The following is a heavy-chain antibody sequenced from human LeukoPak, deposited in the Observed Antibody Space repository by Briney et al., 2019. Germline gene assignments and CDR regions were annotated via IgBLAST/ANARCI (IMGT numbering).Heavy chain of an antibody. CDR2: IFHTGTT. D-gene: IGHD3-16*02. J-gene: IGHJ2*01. CDR1: GGSSSGYY. V-gene: IGHV4-59*01. Sequence: SETLSLTCAVYGGSSSGYYWSWIRQPPGKGLELIGYIFHTGTTKYSPSLKSRVTISGDTSKNQFSLKLRSVTAADTAVYYCARGYGIWGTYRPQGYFDLWGRGTLVTVSS. CDR3: ARGYGIWGTYRPQGYFDL.